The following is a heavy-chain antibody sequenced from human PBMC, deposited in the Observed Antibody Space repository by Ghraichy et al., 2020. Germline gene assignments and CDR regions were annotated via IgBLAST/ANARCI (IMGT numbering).Heavy chain of an antibody. D-gene: IGHD4-17*01. CDR3: ARDPGVEGDSGDYEGWFDS. Sequence: GGSLRLSCAASGFTFSRFTMNWVRQAPGKGLEWVSSISKSGRYISYADSVRGRFSVIRDNAENSLYLQMNTLRAEDTAVYYCARDPGVEGDSGDYEGWFDSWGQGTLVTVSS. V-gene: IGHV3-21*04. J-gene: IGHJ5*01. CDR2: ISKSGRYI. CDR1: GFTFSRFT.